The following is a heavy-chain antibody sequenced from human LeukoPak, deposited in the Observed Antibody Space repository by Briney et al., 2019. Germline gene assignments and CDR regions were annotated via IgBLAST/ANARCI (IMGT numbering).Heavy chain of an antibody. CDR2: IYYSGST. J-gene: IGHJ4*02. V-gene: IGHV4-31*03. D-gene: IGHD3-22*01. Sequence: SETLSLTCTVSGGSISSGGCYWSWIRQHPGKGLEWIGYIYYSGSTYYNPSLKSRVTISVDTSKNQFSLKLSSVTAADTAVYYCARTPRYYYDSSGYYLDYWGQGTLVTVSS. CDR3: ARTPRYYYDSSGYYLDY. CDR1: GGSISSGGCY.